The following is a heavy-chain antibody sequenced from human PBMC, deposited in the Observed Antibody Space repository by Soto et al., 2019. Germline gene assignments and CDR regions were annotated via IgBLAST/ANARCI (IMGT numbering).Heavy chain of an antibody. CDR3: ARSPLEWLLRASRWLDP. D-gene: IGHD5-12*01. Sequence: PSETLSLTCAVYGGSFSGYYWSWIRQPPGKGLEWIGQINHSGSTNYNPSLKSRVTISVDTSKNQFSLMVTSVTAADTAVYYCARSPLEWLLRASRWLDPWGQGTLVTVSS. J-gene: IGHJ5*02. CDR2: INHSGST. V-gene: IGHV4-34*01. CDR1: GGSFSGYY.